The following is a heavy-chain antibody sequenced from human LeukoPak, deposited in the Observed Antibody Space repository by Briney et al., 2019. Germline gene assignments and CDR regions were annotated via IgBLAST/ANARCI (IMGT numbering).Heavy chain of an antibody. J-gene: IGHJ6*02. Sequence: GGSLRLSCAASGFTFSSYAMSWVRQAPGKGLEWVSAISGSGGSTYYADSVKGRFTTSRDNSKNSLYLQMNSLTSEDTALYYCATWAFYHNLDVWGQGTTVIVSS. CDR3: ATWAFYHNLDV. CDR2: ISGSGGST. V-gene: IGHV3-23*01. CDR1: GFTFSSYA. D-gene: IGHD2/OR15-2a*01.